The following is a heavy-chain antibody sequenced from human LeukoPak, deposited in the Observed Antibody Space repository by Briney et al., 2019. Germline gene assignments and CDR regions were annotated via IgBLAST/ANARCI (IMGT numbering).Heavy chain of an antibody. J-gene: IGHJ4*02. CDR3: AREAAAGSFDY. Sequence: RASVKVSCKASGGTFSSYAISWVRQAPGQGLEWMGGIIPIFGTANYAQKFQGRVTITTDESTSTAYMELRSLRSDDTAVYYCAREAAAGSFDYWGQGTLVTVSS. CDR2: IIPIFGTA. V-gene: IGHV1-69*05. CDR1: GGTFSSYA. D-gene: IGHD6-13*01.